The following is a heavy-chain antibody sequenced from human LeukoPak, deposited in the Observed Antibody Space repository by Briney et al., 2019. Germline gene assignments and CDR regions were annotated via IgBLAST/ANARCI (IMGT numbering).Heavy chain of an antibody. Sequence: PGGSLRLSCAASGFIFSSYAMTWVRQAPGKGLEWVSEISDSGSHIYYAGSVRGRFTISRDNFKSTLYLQMNSLGADDTAVYYCAKDRYGSGTYGSFDTWGQGTLVTVSS. CDR3: AKDRYGSGTYGSFDT. CDR1: GFIFSSYA. J-gene: IGHJ5*02. CDR2: ISDSGSHI. V-gene: IGHV3-23*01. D-gene: IGHD3-10*01.